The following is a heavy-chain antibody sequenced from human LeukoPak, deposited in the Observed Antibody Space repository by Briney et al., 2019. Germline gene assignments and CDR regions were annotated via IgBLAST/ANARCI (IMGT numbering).Heavy chain of an antibody. V-gene: IGHV4-39*01. CDR1: GDFLSSGDYY. CDR2: IYYSGST. CDR3: ARLCQVTTCPKFEY. D-gene: IGHD4-17*01. Sequence: SETLSLTCTVSGDFLSSGDYYWGWIRQSPGKGLTWIGSIYYSGSTLYNASFESRVTMSVDTSKNQFSLKLRSVTAADTAVYYCARLCQVTTCPKFEYWGQGILVTVSS. J-gene: IGHJ4*02.